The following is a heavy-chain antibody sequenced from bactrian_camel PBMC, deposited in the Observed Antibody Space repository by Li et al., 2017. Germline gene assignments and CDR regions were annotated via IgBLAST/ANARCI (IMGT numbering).Heavy chain of an antibody. V-gene: IGHV3S57*01. CDR2: IDSDGPT. J-gene: IGHJ4*01. D-gene: IGHD5*01. CDR3: AADSVGRCRARGWVERPSVAAYDY. CDR1: ARMFTSYC. Sequence: VQLVESGGGSVQAGGSLTLACKTSARMFTSYCMGWFRQAPGKEREQVASIDSDGPTFYEDSVKGRFTISKDDLKDTLYLQMNSLKPEDTAMYYCAADSVGRCRARGWVERPSVAAYDYWGQGTQVTVS.